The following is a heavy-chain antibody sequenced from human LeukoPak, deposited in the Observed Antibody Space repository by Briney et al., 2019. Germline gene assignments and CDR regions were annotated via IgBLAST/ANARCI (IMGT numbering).Heavy chain of an antibody. CDR1: GFTFSTSS. CDR2: ISYDGRNT. D-gene: IGHD1-26*01. J-gene: IGHJ5*02. V-gene: IGHV3-30*04. Sequence: GGSLRLSCEDSGFTFSTSSMHWVRQAPGKGLEWVAVISYDGRNTYYADSVKGRFTISRDNSKNTMFLQMDSLRVEDTAVYYCAREDSGSFDPWGQGTLVIVSS. CDR3: AREDSGSFDP.